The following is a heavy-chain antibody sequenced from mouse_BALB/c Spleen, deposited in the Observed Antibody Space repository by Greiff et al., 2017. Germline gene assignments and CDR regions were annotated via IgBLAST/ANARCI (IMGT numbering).Heavy chain of an antibody. CDR2: ISSGGSYT. V-gene: IGHV5-9-4*01. J-gene: IGHJ4*01. CDR3: ARDVYYGSSYYAMDY. CDR1: GFTFSSYA. Sequence: VQLKESGGGLVKPGGSLKLSCAASGFTFSSYAMSWVRQSPEKRLEWVAEISSGGSYTYYPDTVTGRFTISRDNAKNTLYLEMSSLRSEDTAMYYCARDVYYGSSYYAMDYWGQGTSVTVSS. D-gene: IGHD1-1*01.